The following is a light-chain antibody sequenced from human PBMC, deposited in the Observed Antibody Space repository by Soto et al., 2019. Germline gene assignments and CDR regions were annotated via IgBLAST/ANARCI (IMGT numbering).Light chain of an antibody. CDR2: KAS. J-gene: IGKJ1*01. CDR3: QQYNSYWT. CDR1: QSISSS. V-gene: IGKV1-5*03. Sequence: DIQMTQSPSTLSASVGDRVTITCRASQSISSSLAWYQQKPGKAPKLLIYKASSLESGVPSRFSGSGSGTEFTLTISRLQPDDFATYYCQQYNSYWTFGQGTKVEIK.